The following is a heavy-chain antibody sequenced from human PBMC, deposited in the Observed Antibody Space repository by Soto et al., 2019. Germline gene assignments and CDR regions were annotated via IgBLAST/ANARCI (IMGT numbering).Heavy chain of an antibody. Sequence: EVQLVESGGGLVQPGGSLTLSCAASGFTFSNHYMDWARQAPGKGLEWVGRIRNKANSYSTDYAASVKGRFTISRDDSKNSVFRQMNSLNTEYTAGYFCGRIQLWPGRSFYIWGQGRSDTVSS. J-gene: IGHJ3*02. CDR2: IRNKANSYST. V-gene: IGHV3-72*01. CDR1: GFTFSNHY. D-gene: IGHD2-21*01. CDR3: GRIQLWPGRSFYI.